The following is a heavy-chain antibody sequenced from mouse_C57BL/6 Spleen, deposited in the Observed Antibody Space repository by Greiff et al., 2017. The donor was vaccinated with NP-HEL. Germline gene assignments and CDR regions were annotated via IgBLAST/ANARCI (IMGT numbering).Heavy chain of an antibody. CDR3: TRSTGITTLVAPYYAMDY. J-gene: IGHJ4*01. CDR2: IDPETGGT. D-gene: IGHD1-1*01. Sequence: QVQLQQSGAELVRPGASVTLSCKASGYTFTDYEMHWVKQTPVHGLEWIGAIDPETGGTAYNQKFKGKAILTADKSSSTAYMELRSLTSEDSAVYYCTRSTGITTLVAPYYAMDYWGQGTSVTVSS. CDR1: GYTFTDYE. V-gene: IGHV1-15*01.